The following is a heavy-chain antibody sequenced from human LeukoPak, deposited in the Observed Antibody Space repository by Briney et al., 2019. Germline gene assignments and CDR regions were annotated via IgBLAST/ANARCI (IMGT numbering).Heavy chain of an antibody. D-gene: IGHD4-23*01. CDR2: IKADGSEK. CDR1: GFTFTNYW. CDR3: ASGLTTVVTRGDAFDI. V-gene: IGHV3-7*01. J-gene: IGHJ3*02. Sequence: PGGSLRLSCAASGFTFTNYWMSWVRRAPGKGLEWVANIKADGSEKLYVDSVKGRFTISRDNAKNSLYLQMNSPRAEDTAVYYCASGLTTVVTRGDAFDIWGQGTMVTVSS.